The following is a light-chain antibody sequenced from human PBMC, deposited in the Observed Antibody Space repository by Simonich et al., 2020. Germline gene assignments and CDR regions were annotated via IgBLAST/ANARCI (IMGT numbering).Light chain of an antibody. Sequence: QSALTQPASVSGSPGQSITISCNGTSSDVGSYNLVSGYQQHPGKAPKLMIYEGSKRPSGVSNRFSGSKSGNTASLTISGLQAEDEADYYCCSYAGSSTVVFGGGTKLTV. J-gene: IGLJ2*01. V-gene: IGLV2-23*01. CDR2: EGS. CDR3: CSYAGSSTVV. CDR1: SSDVGSYNL.